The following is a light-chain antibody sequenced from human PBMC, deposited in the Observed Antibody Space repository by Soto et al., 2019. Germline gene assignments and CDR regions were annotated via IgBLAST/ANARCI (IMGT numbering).Light chain of an antibody. Sequence: EIVMTQSPATLSVSPGERATLSCRASQSVSSNLAWYQQKPGQAPRLLIYGASTRATSIPARFSGSGSGTEFTLTISSLQSEDFAVYYCQQRSNWPTFGGGTKVDIK. V-gene: IGKV3-15*01. J-gene: IGKJ4*01. CDR1: QSVSSN. CDR3: QQRSNWPT. CDR2: GAS.